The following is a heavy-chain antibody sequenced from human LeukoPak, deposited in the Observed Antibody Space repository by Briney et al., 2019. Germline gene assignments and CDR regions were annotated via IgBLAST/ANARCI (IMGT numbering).Heavy chain of an antibody. CDR2: IYPGDSDT. Sequence: GESLKISCKGSGYSFTSYWIGWERQIPGKGLGGMGIIYPGDSDTRYSPSFQGQVTISADKSISTAYLQWSSLKASDTAMYYCARHRGITMVRGVSPYYFDYWGQGTLVTVSS. CDR1: GYSFTSYW. D-gene: IGHD3-10*01. J-gene: IGHJ4*02. CDR3: ARHRGITMVRGVSPYYFDY. V-gene: IGHV5-51*01.